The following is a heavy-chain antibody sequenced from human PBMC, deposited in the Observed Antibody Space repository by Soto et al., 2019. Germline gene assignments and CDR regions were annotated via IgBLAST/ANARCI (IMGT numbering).Heavy chain of an antibody. D-gene: IGHD2-2*01. CDR2: ISGSGGTT. CDR3: AKSRSTSLYGVDV. CDR1: GFTFSSYA. Sequence: EVQLLESGGGLVQPGGSLRLSCAASGFTFSSYAMSWVRQAPGKGLEWVSGISGSGGTTYYVDSVKGRSTISRDNSKNPLYLQMNSLRGADTAIYCCAKSRSTSLYGVDVWGQGTTVTVSS. V-gene: IGHV3-23*01. J-gene: IGHJ6*02.